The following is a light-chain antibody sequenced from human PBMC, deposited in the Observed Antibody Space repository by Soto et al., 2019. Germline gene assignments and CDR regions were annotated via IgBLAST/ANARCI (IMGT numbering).Light chain of an antibody. CDR2: DVS. CDR3: SSYTSSGTRV. CDR1: SSDVGGYNY. Sequence: QSALTQPASVSGSPGQSITISCTGTSSDVGGYNYVSWYQQHPGKAPKLMIYDVSNRPSGVSSRFSGSKSGNTASLTISGLQAEDEADYYCSSYTSSGTRVFGTGTKLTVL. V-gene: IGLV2-14*01. J-gene: IGLJ1*01.